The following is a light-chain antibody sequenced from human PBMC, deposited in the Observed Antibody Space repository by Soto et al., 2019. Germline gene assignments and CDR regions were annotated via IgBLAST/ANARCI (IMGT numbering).Light chain of an antibody. Sequence: QSVLTQPPSVSGAPGQRATISCTGSSSNIGAGFDVHWYQQLPGTAPKLLIYANSNRPSGVPDRFSGSKSGTSASLAIAGLRAEDEADYYCQSFDSSLSGSVFGGGTKLTVL. CDR2: ANS. CDR3: QSFDSSLSGSV. J-gene: IGLJ2*01. CDR1: SSNIGAGFD. V-gene: IGLV1-40*01.